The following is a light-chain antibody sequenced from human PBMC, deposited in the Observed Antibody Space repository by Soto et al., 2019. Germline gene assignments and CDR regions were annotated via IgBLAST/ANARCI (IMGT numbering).Light chain of an antibody. J-gene: IGKJ2*01. V-gene: IGKV1-5*03. CDR1: QSISSW. CDR2: TAS. Sequence: DIQMTQSPSTLSASVGDRVTITCRASQSISSWLAWYQQKPGKAPKLLIYTASSLAGGIPSRFSGSGSETEFTLTISSLQPEEFATYYCQQYNSYQYTFGQGTKLEIK. CDR3: QQYNSYQYT.